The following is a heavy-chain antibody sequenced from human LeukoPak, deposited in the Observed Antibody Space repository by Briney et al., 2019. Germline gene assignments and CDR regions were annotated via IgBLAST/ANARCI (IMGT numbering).Heavy chain of an antibody. J-gene: IGHJ4*02. CDR1: GYSFTGYY. V-gene: IGHV1-2*02. CDR2: INPNSGGT. Sequence: GASVKVSCKASGYSFTGYYMHWVRQAPGQGLEWMGWINPNSGGTGYAQKFQGRVTMTRDTSISTAYMELSRPRSDDTAVYYCARDYLLYDTSGYYYLLRYWGQGTLVTVSS. CDR3: ARDYLLYDTSGYYYLLRY. D-gene: IGHD3-22*01.